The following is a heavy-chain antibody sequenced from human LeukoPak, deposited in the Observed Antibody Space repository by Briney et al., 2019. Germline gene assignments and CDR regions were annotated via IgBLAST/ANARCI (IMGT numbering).Heavy chain of an antibody. CDR2: ISGGSAST. J-gene: IGHJ4*02. Sequence: GGSLSLSCAGSGFTFANYAMSWVRQAPGKGLEWVSSISGGSASTFYADSVEGRFTISRDNSKNTLYLQMNSLRAEDTAVYYCAREGSGWYDYWGQGTLVTVSS. D-gene: IGHD6-19*01. CDR1: GFTFANYA. V-gene: IGHV3-23*01. CDR3: AREGSGWYDY.